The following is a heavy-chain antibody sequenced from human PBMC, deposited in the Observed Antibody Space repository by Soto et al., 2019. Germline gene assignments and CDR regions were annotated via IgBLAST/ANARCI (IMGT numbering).Heavy chain of an antibody. CDR2: IISSSSTI. J-gene: IGHJ4*02. CDR3: ATEGPVTTFDY. D-gene: IGHD4-17*01. CDR1: GFTFSSFN. Sequence: TGGSLILSCAASGFTFSSFNMNWVRQAPGKGLEWVSYIISSSSTIFYADSVKGRFTISRDNAKNSLYLQMNSLRAEDTAVYYCATEGPVTTFDYWGQGPLVTVVS. V-gene: IGHV3-48*01.